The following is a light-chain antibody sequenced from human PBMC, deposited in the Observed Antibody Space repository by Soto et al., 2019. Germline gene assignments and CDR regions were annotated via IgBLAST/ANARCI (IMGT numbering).Light chain of an antibody. CDR3: CSYTRSSTYV. CDR2: DVS. Sequence: QSALTQPASVSGSPGQSITISCTGTSSDVGAYNYVSWFQQYPGKAPKLMIYDVSNRPSGVSNRFSGSKSGNTASLTISGLQAEDEADYYCCSYTRSSTYVFGTGTKVTVL. CDR1: SSDVGAYNY. V-gene: IGLV2-14*01. J-gene: IGLJ1*01.